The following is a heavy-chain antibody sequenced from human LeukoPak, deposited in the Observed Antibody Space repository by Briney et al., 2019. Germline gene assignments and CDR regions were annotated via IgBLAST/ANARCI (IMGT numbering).Heavy chain of an antibody. V-gene: IGHV3-33*01. CDR2: IWHDGSHK. D-gene: IGHD3-10*01. CDR3: AREIFSSGSYPDF. Sequence: GGSLRLSCAASGSAFNTYAMHWVRQAPGKGLEWVTLIWHDGSHKFYIDSVRGRFTISRDNSKNTVYLQMNGLRAEDTAVYYCAREIFSSGSYPDFWGQGTLVTVSS. J-gene: IGHJ4*02. CDR1: GSAFNTYA.